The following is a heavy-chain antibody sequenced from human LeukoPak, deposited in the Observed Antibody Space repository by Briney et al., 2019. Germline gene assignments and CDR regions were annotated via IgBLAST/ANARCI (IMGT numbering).Heavy chain of an antibody. CDR3: ARDHDSSWSKGGD. CDR1: GFTVSSNY. J-gene: IGHJ4*02. CDR2: IYSGGST. D-gene: IGHD6-13*01. Sequence: PGGSLRLSCAASGFTVSSNYMSWVRQAPGKGLEWVSVIYSGGSTYYADSVKGRFTISRDNSKNTLYLQMNSLRAEDTAVYYCARDHDSSWSKGGDWGQGTLVTVSS. V-gene: IGHV3-66*01.